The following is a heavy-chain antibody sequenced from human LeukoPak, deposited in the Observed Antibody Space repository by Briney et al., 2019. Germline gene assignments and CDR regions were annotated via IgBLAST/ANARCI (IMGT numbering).Heavy chain of an antibody. D-gene: IGHD3-9*01. CDR2: ISYDGSNK. Sequence: GRSLRLPCAASGFTFSSYGMHWVRQAPGKGLEWVAVISYDGSNKYYADSVKGRFTISRDNSKNTLYLQMNSLRAEDTAVYYCAKEEYDILTGYPTFGYWGQGTLVTVSS. CDR3: AKEEYDILTGYPTFGY. J-gene: IGHJ4*02. V-gene: IGHV3-30*18. CDR1: GFTFSSYG.